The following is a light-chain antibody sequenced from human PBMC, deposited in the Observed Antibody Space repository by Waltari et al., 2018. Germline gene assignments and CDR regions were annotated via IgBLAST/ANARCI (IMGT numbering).Light chain of an antibody. CDR1: ILGHKY. Sequence: SYELTQPPSVSVSPGQTASITCSGDILGHKYASWYQQKPGQSPLLVLYQDTKRPSEIPERFSGSRSANAATLTITGTQAMDEADYYCQALGTGAWVFGGGTKLTVL. CDR3: QALGTGAWV. CDR2: QDT. J-gene: IGLJ3*02. V-gene: IGLV3-1*01.